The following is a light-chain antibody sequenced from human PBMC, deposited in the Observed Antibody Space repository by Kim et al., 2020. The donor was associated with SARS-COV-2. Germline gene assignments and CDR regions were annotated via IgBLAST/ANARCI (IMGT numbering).Light chain of an antibody. J-gene: IGLJ1*01. CDR2: EVN. CDR1: SSDVGGYYY. Sequence: GQSVTISCTGTSSDVGGYYYVSWYQQHPGKAPKLMIYEVNKRPSGVPDRFSGSKSGNTASLTVSGLQAEDEADYYCSSYAGSNSYVFGTGTKVTVL. V-gene: IGLV2-8*01. CDR3: SSYAGSNSYV.